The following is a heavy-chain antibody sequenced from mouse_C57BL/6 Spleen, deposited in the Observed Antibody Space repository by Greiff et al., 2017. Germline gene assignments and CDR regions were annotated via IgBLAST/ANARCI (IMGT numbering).Heavy chain of an antibody. CDR2: IYPGDGDT. J-gene: IGHJ4*01. CDR1: GYAFSSSW. Sequence: VQLQQSGPELVKPGASVKISCKASGYAFSSSWMNWVKQRPGKGLEWIGRIYPGDGDTNYNGKFKGKATLTADKSSSTAYMQLSSLTSEDSAFYFCARWRGDYWGQGTSVTVSS. V-gene: IGHV1-82*01. CDR3: ARWRGDY.